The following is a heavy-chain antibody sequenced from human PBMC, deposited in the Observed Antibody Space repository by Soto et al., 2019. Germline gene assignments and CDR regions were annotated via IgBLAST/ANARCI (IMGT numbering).Heavy chain of an antibody. CDR3: ARGCRVYSSGWDNWFDP. D-gene: IGHD6-19*01. J-gene: IGHJ5*02. CDR2: ISAYNGNT. CDR1: GYTFTSYG. Sequence: QVQLVQSGAEVKKPGASVKVSCKASGYTFTSYGISWVRQAPGQGLEWMGWISAYNGNTNYAQKLQGRVTMTTDTSTSTACMELRSLRSDDTAVYYCARGCRVYSSGWDNWFDPWGQGTLVTVSS. V-gene: IGHV1-18*04.